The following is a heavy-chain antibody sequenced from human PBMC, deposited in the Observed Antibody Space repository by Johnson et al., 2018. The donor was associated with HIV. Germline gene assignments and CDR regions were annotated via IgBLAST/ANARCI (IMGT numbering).Heavy chain of an antibody. Sequence: VQLVESGGGLVQPGGSLRLSCAASGFTFSSYAMHWVRQAPGKGLEYVSAISSNGGSTYYANSVKGRFTISRDNSKNTLYLQMNSLRAEDTAVYYCASLQTYYYDSSGYYRDAFDIWGQGTMVTVSS. CDR1: GFTFSSYA. D-gene: IGHD3-22*01. CDR3: ASLQTYYYDSSGYYRDAFDI. J-gene: IGHJ3*02. V-gene: IGHV3-64*01. CDR2: ISSNGGST.